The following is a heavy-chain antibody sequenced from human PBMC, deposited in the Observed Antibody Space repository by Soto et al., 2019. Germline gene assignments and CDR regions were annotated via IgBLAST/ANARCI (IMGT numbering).Heavy chain of an antibody. J-gene: IGHJ6*02. D-gene: IGHD4-4*01. CDR2: IIPIFGTA. V-gene: IGHV1-69*13. CDR1: GGTFSSSA. Sequence: SGKVSCKASGGTFSSSAISWVRQAPGQVLEWMGGIIPIFGTANYAQKFQGRVTITADESTSTAYMEMSSLRSEDTAVYYCARSTTVTTLWYYGMDVRGQGTTVTVSS. CDR3: ARSTTVTTLWYYGMDV.